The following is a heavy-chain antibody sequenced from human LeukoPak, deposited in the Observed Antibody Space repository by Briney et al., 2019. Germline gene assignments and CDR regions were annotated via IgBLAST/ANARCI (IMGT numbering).Heavy chain of an antibody. CDR2: IYYSGST. CDR1: GGSISSSSYY. CDR3: ASFAYYYYGMDV. Sequence: SETLSLTCTVSGGSISSSSYYWGWIRQPPGKGLEWIGSIYYSGSTYYNPSLKSRVTISVDTSKNQFSLKLSSVTAADTAVYYSASFAYYYYGMDVWGQGTTVTVSS. J-gene: IGHJ6*02. V-gene: IGHV4-39*01.